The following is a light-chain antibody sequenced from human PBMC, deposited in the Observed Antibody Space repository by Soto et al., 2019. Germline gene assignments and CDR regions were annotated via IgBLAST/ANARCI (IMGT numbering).Light chain of an antibody. Sequence: DIPMTQSPSTLSASVGDRVTITCRASQSISSWLAWYQQKPGKAPKLLIYKASSLESGVPSRFSGSGSGTECTLTISSLQPDDVATYYCQQYNSYTWTFGQGTKVEIK. V-gene: IGKV1-5*03. CDR3: QQYNSYTWT. CDR2: KAS. CDR1: QSISSW. J-gene: IGKJ1*01.